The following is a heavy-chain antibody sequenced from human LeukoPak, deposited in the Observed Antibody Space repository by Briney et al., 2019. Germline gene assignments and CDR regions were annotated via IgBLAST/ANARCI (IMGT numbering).Heavy chain of an antibody. CDR3: ARQISSSWFRRDAFDI. J-gene: IGHJ3*02. D-gene: IGHD6-13*01. Sequence: GGSLRLSCAAPGFTFSSYWMHWVRKAPGKGLGWVSRIYSDGSSTSYADSVKGRFTISRDNAKNTLYLQMNSLRAEDTAVYYCARQISSSWFRRDAFDIWGQGTMVTVSS. V-gene: IGHV3-74*01. CDR1: GFTFSSYW. CDR2: IYSDGSST.